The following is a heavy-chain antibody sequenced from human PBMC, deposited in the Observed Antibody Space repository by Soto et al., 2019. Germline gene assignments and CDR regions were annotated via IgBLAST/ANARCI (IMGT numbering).Heavy chain of an antibody. CDR3: ARTGSQSTGAFDI. V-gene: IGHV3-33*01. CDR2: IWYDGSNK. J-gene: IGHJ3*02. CDR1: GFTFSSYG. Sequence: GGSLRLSCAASGFTFSSYGMHWVRQAPGKGLEWVAVIWYDGSNKYYADSVKGRFTISRDNSKNTLYLQMNSLRAEDTAVYYCARTGSQSTGAFDIWGQGTMVTVSS. D-gene: IGHD1-26*01.